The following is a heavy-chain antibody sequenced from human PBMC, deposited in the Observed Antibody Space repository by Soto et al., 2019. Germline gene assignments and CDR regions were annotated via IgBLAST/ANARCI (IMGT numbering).Heavy chain of an antibody. CDR2: KWYDGSNK. D-gene: IGHD3-9*01. CDR1: GFTFSSYG. Sequence: GGSLRLSCAASGFTFSSYGMHWVRQAPGKGLEWVAVKWYDGSNKYYADSVKGRFTISRGNSKNTLYLQMNSLRAEDTAVYYCARDRLKSYDILTGYYMYYFDYWGQGTLVTVSS. J-gene: IGHJ4*02. CDR3: ARDRLKSYDILTGYYMYYFDY. V-gene: IGHV3-33*01.